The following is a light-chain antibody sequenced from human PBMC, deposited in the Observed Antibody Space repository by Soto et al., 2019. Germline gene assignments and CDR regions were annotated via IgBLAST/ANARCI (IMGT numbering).Light chain of an antibody. CDR1: SGHSSYA. Sequence: QAVVTQSSSASASLGASVKLTCTLSSGHSSYAIAWHQQQPEKGPRYLMKLNSDGSHSKGDGIPDRFSGSSSGAERYLTISSLQSEDEADYYCQTWGTGIHYVFGTGTKLTVL. CDR3: QTWGTGIHYV. V-gene: IGLV4-69*01. CDR2: LNSDGSH. J-gene: IGLJ1*01.